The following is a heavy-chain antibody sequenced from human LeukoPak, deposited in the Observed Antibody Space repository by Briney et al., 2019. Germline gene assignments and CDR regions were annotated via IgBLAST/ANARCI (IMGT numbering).Heavy chain of an antibody. D-gene: IGHD1-26*01. CDR3: AKELLRFDY. Sequence: PGRSLRLSCAASGFTFSSYAMHWVRQAPGKGLEWVAVISYDGSNKYYADSVKGRFTISRDNSKNTLYLQMNSLRAEDTAVYYCAKELLRFDYWGQGTLVTVSS. CDR1: GFTFSSYA. CDR2: ISYDGSNK. V-gene: IGHV3-30-3*02. J-gene: IGHJ4*02.